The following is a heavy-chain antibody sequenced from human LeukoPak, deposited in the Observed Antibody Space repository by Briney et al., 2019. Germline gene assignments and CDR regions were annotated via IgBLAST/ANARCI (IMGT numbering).Heavy chain of an antibody. CDR1: GGTLSRYA. CDR2: IIPIFGTT. Sequence: SVKVSCKASGGTLSRYAISWVRQAPGQGPEWMGGIIPIFGTTNYAQEFQGRVTITADESTSTAYMELSSLRSEDTAEYYCARIVGIASRGYFDYWGQGTLVTVSS. V-gene: IGHV1-69*13. D-gene: IGHD3-10*01. CDR3: ARIVGIASRGYFDY. J-gene: IGHJ4*02.